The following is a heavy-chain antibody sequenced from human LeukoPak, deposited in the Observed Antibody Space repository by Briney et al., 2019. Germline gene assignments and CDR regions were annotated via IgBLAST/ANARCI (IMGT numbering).Heavy chain of an antibody. V-gene: IGHV1-18*01. Sequence: ASVKVSCKASGYTFTSYGISWVRQAPGQGLEWMGWISAYNGNTNYAQKLQGRVTMTTDTSTSTAYMELRSLRSDDTAVYYCARDYKWLGENAFDIWGQGTMVTVSS. CDR1: GYTFTSYG. CDR3: ARDYKWLGENAFDI. D-gene: IGHD6-19*01. CDR2: ISAYNGNT. J-gene: IGHJ3*02.